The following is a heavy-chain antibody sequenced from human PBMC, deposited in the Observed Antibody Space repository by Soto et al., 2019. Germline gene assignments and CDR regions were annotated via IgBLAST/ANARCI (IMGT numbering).Heavy chain of an antibody. CDR2: ISAYNGNT. CDR1: GYTFTNYG. Sequence: QVQLVQSGAEVKKPGASVKVSCKASGYTFTNYGISWVRQAPGQGLEWMGWISAYNGNTDYAQKLQGRVTMTTDTSTSTAYMELRSLRSDDTAVYYSARVGAYCVSTSCHDYWGQGTLVTVSS. V-gene: IGHV1-18*01. J-gene: IGHJ4*02. D-gene: IGHD2-2*01. CDR3: ARVGAYCVSTSCHDY.